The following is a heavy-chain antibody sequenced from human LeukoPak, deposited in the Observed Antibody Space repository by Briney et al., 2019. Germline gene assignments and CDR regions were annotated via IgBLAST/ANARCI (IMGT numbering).Heavy chain of an antibody. D-gene: IGHD6-13*01. CDR1: GYSFSSYW. CDR3: ARHRNPAAVPDY. CDR2: IYPGDSDT. J-gene: IGHJ4*02. Sequence: GESLKISCKGSGYSFSSYWIVWVRQMPGKGLEWMGIIYPGDSDTRYSPTFQGQVTISADKSISTAYLQWSSLKASDTAMYYCARHRNPAAVPDYWGQGTLVTVSS. V-gene: IGHV5-51*01.